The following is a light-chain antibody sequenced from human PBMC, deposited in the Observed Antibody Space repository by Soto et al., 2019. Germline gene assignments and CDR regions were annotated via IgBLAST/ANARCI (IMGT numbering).Light chain of an antibody. V-gene: IGKV1-5*01. J-gene: IGKJ1*01. Sequence: DIQMTQSPSTLSASVGDTVTITCRASQSIRTSLAWYQQKPGKAPNLLISGASTLEEGVPSRFRGSGSGTEFTLTITSLQTDDFATYYCQQYITYSTFGQGTRVEIE. CDR1: QSIRTS. CDR3: QQYITYST. CDR2: GAS.